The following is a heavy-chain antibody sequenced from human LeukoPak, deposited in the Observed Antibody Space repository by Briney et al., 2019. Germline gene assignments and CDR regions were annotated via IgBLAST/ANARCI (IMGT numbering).Heavy chain of an antibody. Sequence: SETLSLTCTVSGGSISRSSYYWGWIRQPPGKGLEWIGSIYYSGSTYYNPSLKSRVTISVDTSKNQFSLKLSSVTAADTAEYYCARRDPYTSGSYYFDYWGQGALVTVSS. V-gene: IGHV4-39*01. D-gene: IGHD3-10*01. CDR1: GGSISRSSYY. CDR3: ARRDPYTSGSYYFDY. J-gene: IGHJ4*02. CDR2: IYYSGST.